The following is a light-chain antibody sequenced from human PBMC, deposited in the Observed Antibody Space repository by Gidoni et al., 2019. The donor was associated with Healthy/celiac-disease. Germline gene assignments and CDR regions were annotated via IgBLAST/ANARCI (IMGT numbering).Light chain of an antibody. CDR1: QSVSSSY. CDR3: QQYGSSILT. CDR2: GAS. Sequence: DIVLTQSPGTLSLSPVERATLSCRASQSVSSSYLAWYQQKPGQAPRLLIYGASSRATGIPDRFSGSGSGTDFTLTISRLEPEDFAVYYCQQYGSSILTFGGGTKVEIK. V-gene: IGKV3-20*01. J-gene: IGKJ4*01.